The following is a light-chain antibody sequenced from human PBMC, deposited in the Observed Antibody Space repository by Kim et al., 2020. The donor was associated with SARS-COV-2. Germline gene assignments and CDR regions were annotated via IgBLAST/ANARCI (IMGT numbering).Light chain of an antibody. CDR2: DVS. Sequence: QSALTQPASVSGSPGQSITISCTGTSSDVGGYNYVSWYQQHPGKAPKLMIYDVSKRSSGVSNRFSGSKSGNTASLTISGLQAEDEADYYCSSYTSSSTLLFGGGTQLTVL. V-gene: IGLV2-14*01. J-gene: IGLJ2*01. CDR3: SSYTSSSTLL. CDR1: SSDVGGYNY.